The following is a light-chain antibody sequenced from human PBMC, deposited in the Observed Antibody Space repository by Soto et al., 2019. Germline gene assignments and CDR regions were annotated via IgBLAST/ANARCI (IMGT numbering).Light chain of an antibody. CDR3: SSYTSSSSDV. CDR1: SSDVGGYNY. Sequence: QSALTQPASVSGSPGQSITISCTGTSSDVGGYNYVSWYQQHPGKAPKLMIYEVSNRPSGVSNRFSGSKSGNTASLTISGLQAEDEADYYCSSYTSSSSDVSGTGTKVTVL. J-gene: IGLJ1*01. V-gene: IGLV2-14*01. CDR2: EVS.